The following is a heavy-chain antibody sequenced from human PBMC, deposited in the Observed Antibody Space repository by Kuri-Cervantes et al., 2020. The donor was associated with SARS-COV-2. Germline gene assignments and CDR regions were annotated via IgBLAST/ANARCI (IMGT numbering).Heavy chain of an antibody. D-gene: IGHD1-1*01. J-gene: IGHJ4*02. CDR2: ISSSGSTI. V-gene: IGHV3-48*03. Sequence: GEALKISCAASGFTCSSYEMNWVRQAPGKGLEWGSYISSSGSTIYYADSVKGRFTLSRDNAKNMLFLQMNSLRAEDTAVYYCVSDGDHWNFDYWGQGTLVTVSS. CDR1: GFTCSSYE. CDR3: VSDGDHWNFDY.